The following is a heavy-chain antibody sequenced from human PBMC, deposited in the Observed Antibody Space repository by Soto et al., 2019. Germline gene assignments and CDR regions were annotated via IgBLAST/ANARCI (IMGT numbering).Heavy chain of an antibody. CDR1: GYTFTGYY. J-gene: IGHJ6*02. CDR2: INPNSGGT. Sequence: ASVKVSCKASGYTFTGYYMHWVRQAPGQGLEWMGWINPNSGGTNYAQKFQGWVTMTRDTSISTAYMELSRLRSDDTAVYYCARVAPPGGDIVVVPAATDYINYYYYGMDVWGQGTTVTVSS. CDR3: ARVAPPGGDIVVVPAATDYINYYYYGMDV. V-gene: IGHV1-2*04. D-gene: IGHD2-2*01.